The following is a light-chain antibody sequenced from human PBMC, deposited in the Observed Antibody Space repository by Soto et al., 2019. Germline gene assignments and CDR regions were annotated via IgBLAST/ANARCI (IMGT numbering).Light chain of an antibody. CDR1: QSVSSY. CDR2: AAS. J-gene: IGKJ5*01. V-gene: IGKV3-11*01. Sequence: EIVLTQSPATLSLSPGERATLSCRASQSVSSYLAWYQQKPGQAPRLLIYAASNRATGIPARFSGSGSGTDFTLTISSLEPEDFAVYYCXQRSNWPLXGQGTRLEI. CDR3: XQRSNWPL.